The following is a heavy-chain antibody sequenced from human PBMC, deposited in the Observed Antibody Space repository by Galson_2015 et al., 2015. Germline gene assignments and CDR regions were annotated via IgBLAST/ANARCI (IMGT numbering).Heavy chain of an antibody. CDR1: GFIFSSYA. CDR2: ISGSGGST. D-gene: IGHD3-10*01. V-gene: IGHV3-23*01. Sequence: SLRLSCAASGFIFSSYAMSWVRQAPGKGLEWVSAISGSGGSTYYADSVKGRFTISRDNSKNTLYLQMNSLRAEDTAVYYCAKGTGSGRLFDYCGQGTLVTVSS. J-gene: IGHJ4*02. CDR3: AKGTGSGRLFDY.